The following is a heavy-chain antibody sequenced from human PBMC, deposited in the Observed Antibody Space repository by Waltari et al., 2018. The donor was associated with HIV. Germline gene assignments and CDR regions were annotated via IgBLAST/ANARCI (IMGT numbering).Heavy chain of an antibody. Sequence: VQLVQSGAEMKKPGSSVTVSCKASGGTFGNYGINWVRQAPGQGLEWMGGIIPIFGTTNLAQKYQGRVTISADEFTSTVYMELSSLRSEDTAVYHCARTDTHFWGQGTLVTVSS. CDR2: IIPIFGTT. CDR3: ARTDTHF. CDR1: GGTFGNYG. V-gene: IGHV1-69*12. J-gene: IGHJ4*02.